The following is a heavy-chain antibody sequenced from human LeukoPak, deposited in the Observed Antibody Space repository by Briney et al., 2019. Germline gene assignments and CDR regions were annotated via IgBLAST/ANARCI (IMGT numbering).Heavy chain of an antibody. CDR1: GFTFTSSA. V-gene: IGHV1-18*01. D-gene: IGHD6-13*01. J-gene: IGHJ5*02. Sequence: ASVKVSCKASGFTFTSSAVQWVRQARGQRLEWMGWISAYNGNTNYAQKLQGRVTMTTDTSTSTAYMELRSLRSDDTAVYYCARNIAAAARFDPWGQGTLVTVSS. CDR3: ARNIAAAARFDP. CDR2: ISAYNGNT.